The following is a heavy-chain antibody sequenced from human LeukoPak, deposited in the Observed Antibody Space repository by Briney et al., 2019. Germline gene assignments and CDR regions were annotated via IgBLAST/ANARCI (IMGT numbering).Heavy chain of an antibody. D-gene: IGHD6-19*01. Sequence: PSETLSLTCTVSGGSISGWYWSWIRQPPGKGLEWIGYIYGSGNTNYNPSLKSRVTMSIDTSKNQFSLKLTSVTAADTATYYCARETSLAGFASGLGFNYWGQGILVTVSS. CDR3: ARETSLAGFASGLGFNY. J-gene: IGHJ4*02. CDR2: IYGSGNT. CDR1: GGSISGWY. V-gene: IGHV4-59*01.